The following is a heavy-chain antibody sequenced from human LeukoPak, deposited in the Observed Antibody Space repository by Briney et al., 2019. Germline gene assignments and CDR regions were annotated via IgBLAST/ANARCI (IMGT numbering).Heavy chain of an antibody. CDR3: ARAPDTVTENYFDY. Sequence: PSETLSLTCAVYGGSFSGYYRSWIRQPPGKGLEWIGEINHSGSTNYNPSLKSRVTISVDTSKNQFSLKLSSVTAADTAVYYCARAPDTVTENYFDYWGQGTLVTVSS. J-gene: IGHJ4*02. CDR1: GGSFSGYY. CDR2: INHSGST. V-gene: IGHV4-34*01. D-gene: IGHD4-17*01.